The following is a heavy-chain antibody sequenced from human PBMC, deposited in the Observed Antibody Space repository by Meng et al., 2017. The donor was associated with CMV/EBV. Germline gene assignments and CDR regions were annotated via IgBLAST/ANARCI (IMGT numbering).Heavy chain of an antibody. CDR1: GVSITSYS. D-gene: IGHD6-13*01. Sequence: HVPVEQPGPVLLKLSETLSITCPVSGVSITSYSWSWLRQPAGKGLEWIGPIYTSGSTNYNPYLKSRVTMSVDTSKNQFSLKLSSVPAADTAVYYCARVFPPLAAAAYWQNNWFDPWGQGTLVTVSS. CDR3: ARVFPPLAAAAYWQNNWFDP. J-gene: IGHJ5*02. CDR2: IYTSGST. V-gene: IGHV4-4*07.